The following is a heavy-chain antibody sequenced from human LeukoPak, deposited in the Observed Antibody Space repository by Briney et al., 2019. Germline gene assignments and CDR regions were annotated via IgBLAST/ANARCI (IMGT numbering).Heavy chain of an antibody. J-gene: IGHJ3*02. CDR3: AKDKSVLPHFDI. V-gene: IGHV3-23*01. D-gene: IGHD3-10*01. CDR1: GFTFSSYA. Sequence: GGSLGLSCAASGFTFSSYAMSGVRQAPGKGLEWVSAISGSGGSTYYADSVKGRFTISRDNSKNTLYLQMNSLRAEDTAVYYCAKDKSVLPHFDIWGQGTMVTVSS. CDR2: ISGSGGST.